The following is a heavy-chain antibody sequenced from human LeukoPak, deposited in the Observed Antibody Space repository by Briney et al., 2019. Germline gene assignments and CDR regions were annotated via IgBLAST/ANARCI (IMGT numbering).Heavy chain of an antibody. CDR2: ISSGSTI. J-gene: IGHJ3*02. V-gene: IGHV3-11*01. D-gene: IGHD1-26*01. CDR1: GFTFSDYY. CDR3: ARGWELLRAAFDI. Sequence: GGSLRLSCAASGFTFSDYYMSWIRQAPGKGLEWVSYISSGSTIYYADSVKGRFTISRDNAKNSLYLQMNSLRAEDTAVYYCARGWELLRAAFDIWGQGTMVTVSS.